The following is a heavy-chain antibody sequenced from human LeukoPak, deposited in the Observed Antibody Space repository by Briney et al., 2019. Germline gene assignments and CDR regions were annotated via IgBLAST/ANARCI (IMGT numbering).Heavy chain of an antibody. CDR3: AKKFGSGSPRPKSHGMGG. V-gene: IGHV3-21*01. J-gene: IGHJ6*02. Sequence: GGSLRLSCAASGYTFSSYSLNWVRQAPGRGLEWVSAISSSGNYIYYADSVKGRFTISRDKAKNSLYLQMNSLRVEDTAVDYCAKKFGSGSPRPKSHGMGGWGQGTTVTVSS. D-gene: IGHD3-10*01. CDR2: ISSSGNYI. CDR1: GYTFSSYS.